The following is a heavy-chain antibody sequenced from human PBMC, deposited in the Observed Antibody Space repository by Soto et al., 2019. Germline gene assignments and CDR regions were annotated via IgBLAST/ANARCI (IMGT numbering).Heavy chain of an antibody. Sequence: GASVKVSCKASGGTFSSYAISWVRQAPGQGLEWMGGIIPIFGTANYAQKFQGRVTITADESTSTAYMELSSLRSEDTAVYYCASRGHDFWSGPFDYWGHGTLVTVSS. V-gene: IGHV1-69*13. D-gene: IGHD3-3*01. CDR2: IIPIFGTA. J-gene: IGHJ4*01. CDR3: ASRGHDFWSGPFDY. CDR1: GGTFSSYA.